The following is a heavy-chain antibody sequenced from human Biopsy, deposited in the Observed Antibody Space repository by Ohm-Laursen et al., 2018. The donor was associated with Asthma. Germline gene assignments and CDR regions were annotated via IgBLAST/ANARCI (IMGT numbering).Heavy chain of an antibody. CDR3: VRDGTDDAFDI. V-gene: IGHV3-53*01. CDR2: IYSGGTS. Sequence: SLRLSCSAPGFTVSRDHMFWVRQAPGKGLEWVSVIYSGGTSHTADSVRGRFTISRDFSKNTLHLQMHSLREEDTAVYYCVRDGTDDAFDIWGQGTVVSVSS. J-gene: IGHJ3*02. D-gene: IGHD1-1*01. CDR1: GFTVSRDH.